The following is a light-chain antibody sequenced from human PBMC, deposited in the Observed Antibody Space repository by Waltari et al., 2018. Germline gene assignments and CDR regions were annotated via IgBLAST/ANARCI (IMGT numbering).Light chain of an antibody. J-gene: IGLJ7*01. CDR2: EDS. V-gene: IGLV1-51*02. CDR3: GTWDSSLSGAV. CDR1: SSNIGNNY. Sequence: QSVLTQPPSVSAAPGQRVTISCSGGSSNIGNNYVSWYRQFPGTAPKLLIYEDSERPSCIPGGFFGSKSGTAATLDSTGLQAGDEADYYCGTWDSSLSGAVFGGGTHLTVL.